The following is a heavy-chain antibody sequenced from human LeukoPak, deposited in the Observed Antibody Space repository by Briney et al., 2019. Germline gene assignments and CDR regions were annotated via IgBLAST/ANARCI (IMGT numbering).Heavy chain of an antibody. J-gene: IGHJ4*02. V-gene: IGHV4-34*01. CDR3: AGLGVAGYFDY. CDR2: INDSGST. CDR1: GGSFSGYY. D-gene: IGHD3-3*01. Sequence: ASETLSLTCAVYGGSFSGYYWSWIRQPPGKGLEWIGEINDSGSTNYNPSLKSRVTISVDTSKNQFSLKLSSVTAADTAVYYCAGLGVAGYFDYWGQGTLVSVSS.